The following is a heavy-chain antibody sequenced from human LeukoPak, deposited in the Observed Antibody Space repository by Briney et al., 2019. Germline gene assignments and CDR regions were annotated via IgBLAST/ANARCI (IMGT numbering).Heavy chain of an antibody. CDR1: GGSFSGYY. J-gene: IGHJ3*01. CDR3: RQSHILDDG. D-gene: IGHD2-21*01. V-gene: IGHV4-34*01. Sequence: SETLSLTCAVYGGSFSGYYWSWIRQPPGKGLEWIGEINHSGSTNYNPSLKSRVTISVDTSKNQFSLKLSSVTAADTAVYYCRQSHILDDGWGQGTMVTVSS. CDR2: INHSGST.